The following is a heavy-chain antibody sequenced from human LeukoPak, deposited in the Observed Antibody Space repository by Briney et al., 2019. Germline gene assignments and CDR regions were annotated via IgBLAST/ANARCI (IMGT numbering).Heavy chain of an antibody. CDR2: IYYSGST. V-gene: IGHV4-39*07. D-gene: IGHD5-24*01. CDR1: GGSISSSSYY. Sequence: SETLSLTCTVSGGSISSSSYYWGWIRQPPGKGLEWIGSIYYSGSTYYNPSLKSRVTISVDTSKNQFSLKLSSVTAADTAVYYCARGMATITPYNWSDPWGQGTLVTVSS. CDR3: ARGMATITPYNWSDP. J-gene: IGHJ5*02.